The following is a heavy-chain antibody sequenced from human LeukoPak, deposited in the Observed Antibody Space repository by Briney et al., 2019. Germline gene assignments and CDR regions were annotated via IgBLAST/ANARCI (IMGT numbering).Heavy chain of an antibody. CDR2: ISAYNGNT. CDR3: ARDPRDRQGSYYNVFWFDP. V-gene: IGHV1-18*01. D-gene: IGHD3-10*01. CDR1: GYTFTSYG. Sequence: GASVKVSCKASGYTFTSYGISWVRQAPGQGLEWMGWISAYNGNTNYAQKLQGRVTMTTDTSTSTAYMELRSLRSDDTAVYYCARDPRDRQGSYYNVFWFDPWGQGTLVTVSS. J-gene: IGHJ5*02.